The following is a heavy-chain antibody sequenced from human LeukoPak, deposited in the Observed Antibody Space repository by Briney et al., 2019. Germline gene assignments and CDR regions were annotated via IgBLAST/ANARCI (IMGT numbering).Heavy chain of an antibody. V-gene: IGHV3-20*04. Sequence: GGSLRLSCAASGFTFDDYGMSWVRQAPGKGLEWVSGITWNGGITGYADSVKGRFTISRDNAKNSLYLQMNSLRAEDTALYYCARRGELYYYYMDVWGKGTTVTVSS. D-gene: IGHD1-1*01. CDR2: ITWNGGIT. CDR1: GFTFDDYG. J-gene: IGHJ6*03. CDR3: ARRGELYYYYMDV.